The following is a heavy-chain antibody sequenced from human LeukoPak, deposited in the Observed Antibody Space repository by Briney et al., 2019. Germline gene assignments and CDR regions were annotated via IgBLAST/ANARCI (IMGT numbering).Heavy chain of an antibody. CDR1: GYTFTSDY. Sequence: ASVKVSCKVSGYTFTSDYIHWVRQAPGQGLEWLGIINPSGGRTTYGQNFQGRVTMTRDTSTSTVYMELSSLRSEDTGVYYCARGSRFLDYWGQGTLVTVSS. J-gene: IGHJ4*02. CDR2: INPSGGRT. CDR3: ARGSRFLDY. V-gene: IGHV1-46*01. D-gene: IGHD3-3*01.